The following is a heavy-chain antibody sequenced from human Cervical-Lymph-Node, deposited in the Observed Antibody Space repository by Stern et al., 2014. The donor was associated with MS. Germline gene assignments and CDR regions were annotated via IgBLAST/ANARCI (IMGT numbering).Heavy chain of an antibody. V-gene: IGHV3-30*18. J-gene: IGHJ4*02. CDR1: GFTFSTYG. CDR2: ISDDGSKK. Sequence: MQLVESGGGVVQPGRSLRLSCAASGFTFSTYGMHWVRQAPGKGLEWVGVISDDGSKKFYADSVKGRFTISRDNSMNTLYLQMNGLRAEDTAVYYCAKGDNWRRLNYWGQGTLVTVSS. D-gene: IGHD1-20*01. CDR3: AKGDNWRRLNY.